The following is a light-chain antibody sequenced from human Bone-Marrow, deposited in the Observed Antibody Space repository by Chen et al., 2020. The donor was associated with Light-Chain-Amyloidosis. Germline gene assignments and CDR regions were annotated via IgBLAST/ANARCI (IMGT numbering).Light chain of an antibody. CDR3: QSADSSGTYEVI. CDR2: RDT. J-gene: IGLJ2*01. Sequence: SSELTQPPSVSVSPGQTARITCSGDALPTKYAYWYQQKPGQAPVLVIHRDTERPSGISERFYGSSSGTTATLTISGVQAEDEADYHCQSADSSGTYEVIFGGGTKLTVL. V-gene: IGLV3-25*03. CDR1: ALPTKY.